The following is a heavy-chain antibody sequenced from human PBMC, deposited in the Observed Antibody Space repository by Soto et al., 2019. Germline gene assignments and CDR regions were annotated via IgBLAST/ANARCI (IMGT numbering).Heavy chain of an antibody. CDR3: ARNQSYYDFWSTHYYYYMDV. CDR1: GFTFSSYA. D-gene: IGHD3-3*01. CDR2: ISGSGGST. Sequence: GGSLRLSCAASGFTFSSYAMSWVRQAPGKGLEWVSAISGSGGSTYYADSVKGRFTISRDNSKNTLYLQMNSLRAEDTAVYYCARNQSYYDFWSTHYYYYMDVWGKGTMVTVSS. J-gene: IGHJ6*03. V-gene: IGHV3-23*01.